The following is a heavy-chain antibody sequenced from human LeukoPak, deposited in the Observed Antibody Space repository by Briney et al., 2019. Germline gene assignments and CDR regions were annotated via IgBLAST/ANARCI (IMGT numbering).Heavy chain of an antibody. Sequence: SGGSLRLSCVASGFTFTNPAMSWVRQAPGKGLEWVSSISATGRTTYYADSVKGRFTISRDSSKNTLYLQMNSLRAEDTAVYYCAKDREYLNWFDPWGQGTLVTVSS. CDR2: ISATGRTT. J-gene: IGHJ5*02. D-gene: IGHD2/OR15-2a*01. CDR1: GFTFTNPA. CDR3: AKDREYLNWFDP. V-gene: IGHV3-23*01.